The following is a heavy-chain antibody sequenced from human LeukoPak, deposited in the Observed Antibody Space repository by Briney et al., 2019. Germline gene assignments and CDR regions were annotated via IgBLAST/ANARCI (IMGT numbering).Heavy chain of an antibody. D-gene: IGHD6-13*01. Sequence: ASVKVSCKTSGYTFTGYYIHWVRQAPGQGLEWMGWINCNSGGTNYAQMFQGRVTVTRDTSISTVYMELSRLRSDDTAVYYCARDKGTAAAFFLLSPSVGFDPWGQGTLVTVSS. J-gene: IGHJ5*02. CDR1: GYTFTGYY. V-gene: IGHV1-2*02. CDR3: ARDKGTAAAFFLLSPSVGFDP. CDR2: INCNSGGT.